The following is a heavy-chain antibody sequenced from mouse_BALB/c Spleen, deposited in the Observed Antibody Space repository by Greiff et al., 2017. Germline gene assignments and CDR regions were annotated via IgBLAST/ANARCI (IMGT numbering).Heavy chain of an antibody. D-gene: IGHD2-10*02. J-gene: IGHJ3*01. CDR3: AREYGNLFAY. CDR2: ISSGGSYT. Sequence: EVKLMESGGDLVKPGGSLKLSCAASGFTFSSYGTSWVRQTPDKRLEWVATISSGGSYTYYPDSVKGRFTISRDNAKNTLYLQMSSLKSEDTAMYYCAREYGNLFAYWGQGTLVTVSA. V-gene: IGHV5-6*01. CDR1: GFTFSSYG.